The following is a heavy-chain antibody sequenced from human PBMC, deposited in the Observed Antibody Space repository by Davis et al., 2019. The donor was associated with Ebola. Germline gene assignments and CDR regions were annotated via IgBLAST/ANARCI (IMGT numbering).Heavy chain of an antibody. D-gene: IGHD3-10*01. V-gene: IGHV3-49*04. Sequence: PGGSLRLSCTASGFTFGDYAMSWVRQAPGKGLEWVGFIRSKAYGGTTEYAASVKGRFTISRDDSKSIAYLQMNSLKTEDTAVYYCTRVEIWFGLYYYYGMDVWGQGTTVTVSS. J-gene: IGHJ6*02. CDR3: TRVEIWFGLYYYYGMDV. CDR2: IRSKAYGGTT. CDR1: GFTFGDYA.